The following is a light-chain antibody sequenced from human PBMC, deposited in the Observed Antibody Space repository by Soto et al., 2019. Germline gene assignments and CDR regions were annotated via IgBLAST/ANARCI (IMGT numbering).Light chain of an antibody. J-gene: IGLJ1*01. CDR2: EVS. CDR1: SSDVGGYNY. CDR3: SSYAGAITFYV. Sequence: QSALTQPASVSGSPGQSITISCTGTSSDVGGYNYVSWYQQYPGKAPKLMIYEVSNRPSGVSNRFSGSKSGDTASLTISGLQAEDEADYYCSSYAGAITFYVFGTGTKLTVL. V-gene: IGLV2-14*01.